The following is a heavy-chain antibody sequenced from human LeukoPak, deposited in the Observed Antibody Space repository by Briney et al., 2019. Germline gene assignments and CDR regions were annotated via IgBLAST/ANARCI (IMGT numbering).Heavy chain of an antibody. CDR3: AKDPRDSSSWYFDY. Sequence: GGSLRLSCAASGFTFSSYAMNWVRQAPGKGLGWVSGISGSGDRTYYADSVKGRFTISRDNSENTLYLEMNSLRAEDTAVYHCAKDPRDSSSWYFDYWGQGTLVTVSS. V-gene: IGHV3-23*01. D-gene: IGHD6-13*01. CDR2: ISGSGDRT. CDR1: GFTFSSYA. J-gene: IGHJ4*02.